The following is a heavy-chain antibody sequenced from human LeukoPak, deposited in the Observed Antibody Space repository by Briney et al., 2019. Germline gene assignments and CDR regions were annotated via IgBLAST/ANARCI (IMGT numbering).Heavy chain of an antibody. J-gene: IGHJ3*02. V-gene: IGHV1-2*02. CDR1: GYTFTGYY. CDR3: ATGRYYYGSGSYYRDAFDI. D-gene: IGHD3-10*01. CDR2: INPNSGGT. Sequence: GASVNVSCKASGYTFTGYYMHWVRQAPGQGLEWMGWINPNSGGTNYAQKFQGRVTITRDTSISTAYMELSRLRSDDTAVYYCATGRYYYGSGSYYRDAFDIWGQATMVTVSS.